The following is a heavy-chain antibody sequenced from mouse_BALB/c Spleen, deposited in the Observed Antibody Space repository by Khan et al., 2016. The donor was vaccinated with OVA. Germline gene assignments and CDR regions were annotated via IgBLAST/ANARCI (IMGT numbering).Heavy chain of an antibody. D-gene: IGHD2-13*01. V-gene: IGHV5-4*02. CDR3: ARGYDGDPFAY. CDR2: ISDGGSYT. J-gene: IGHJ3*01. Sequence: EVELVESGGGLVKPGGSLKLSCAASGFTFSDYYMYWVRQTPEQGLEWVATISDGGSYTYYTDSVSGRSTISRDDSTNTLYLQLNSLKSEDTAMYNCARGYDGDPFAYWGQGTLVTVSA. CDR1: GFTFSDYY.